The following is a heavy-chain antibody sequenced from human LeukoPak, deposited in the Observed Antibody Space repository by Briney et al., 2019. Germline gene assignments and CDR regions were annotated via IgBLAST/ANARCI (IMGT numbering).Heavy chain of an antibody. Sequence: GGSLRLSCAASGLIVSSNYMSWVRQAPGKGLEWVSVFYGGDTTYYADSVQGRFTISRDNSKNTLYLQMNSLRAEDTAVYYCARDAHTGSGTYWGGVDYYYGLDVWGQGTTVTVSS. J-gene: IGHJ6*02. CDR3: ARDAHTGSGTYWGGVDYYYGLDV. CDR1: GLIVSSNY. V-gene: IGHV3-66*01. D-gene: IGHD3-10*01. CDR2: FYGGDTT.